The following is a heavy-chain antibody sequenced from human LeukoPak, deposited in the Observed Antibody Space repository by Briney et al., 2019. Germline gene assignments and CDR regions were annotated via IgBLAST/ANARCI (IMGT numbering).Heavy chain of an antibody. CDR1: GGSISSYY. CDR3: ARHKSITIFGVVIGPFDY. D-gene: IGHD3-3*01. J-gene: IGHJ4*02. CDR2: IFYSGST. V-gene: IGHV4-59*08. Sequence: PSETLSLTCTVSGGSISSYYWSWIRQPPGQGLEWIGYIFYSGSTNYNPSLKSRVTMSIDTSKNQFSLKLSSVTAADTAVYYCARHKSITIFGVVIGPFDYWGQGTLVTVSS.